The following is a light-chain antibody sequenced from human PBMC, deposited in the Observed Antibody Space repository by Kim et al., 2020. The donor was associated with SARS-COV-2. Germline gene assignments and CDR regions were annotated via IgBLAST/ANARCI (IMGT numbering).Light chain of an antibody. V-gene: IGKV3-11*01. Sequence: EIVLTQSPATLSLSPGERATLSCRASQSIGNWLAWYQQKSGQAPRLLIYDASNRANGIPARFSGSGSGTDFTLTISSLETEDFAVYYSQQRRTRTLTIGVETKVNI. CDR2: DAS. CDR3: QQRRTRTLT. J-gene: IGKJ4*01. CDR1: QSIGNW.